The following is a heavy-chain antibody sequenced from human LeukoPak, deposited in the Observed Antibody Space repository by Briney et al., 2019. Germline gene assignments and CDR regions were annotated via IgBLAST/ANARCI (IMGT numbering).Heavy chain of an antibody. CDR2: ISSSSNDI. D-gene: IGHD1-14*01. J-gene: IGHJ4*02. CDR3: ARDGRWTITTPGDY. CDR1: GFIFSTYT. Sequence: PGGSLRLSCAASGFIFSTYTMNWVRQAPGEGLEWVSSISSSSNDIFYADSVKGRFTISRDNAKNSLYLQMNSLRDGDTAVYYCARDGRWTITTPGDYWGQGTLVTVSS. V-gene: IGHV3-48*02.